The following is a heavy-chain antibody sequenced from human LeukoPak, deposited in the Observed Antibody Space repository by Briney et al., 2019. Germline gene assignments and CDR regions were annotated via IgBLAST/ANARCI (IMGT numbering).Heavy chain of an antibody. CDR3: ARGRRLGYCSSTSCYLVY. D-gene: IGHD2-2*01. CDR1: GYTFTSYD. V-gene: IGHV1-8*01. J-gene: IGHJ4*02. Sequence: ASVKVSCKASGYTFTSYDINWVRQATGQGLEWMGWMNPNRGNTGYAQKFQGRVTMTRNTSISTAYMELSSLRSEDTAVYYCARGRRLGYCSSTSCYLVYWGQGTLVTVSS. CDR2: MNPNRGNT.